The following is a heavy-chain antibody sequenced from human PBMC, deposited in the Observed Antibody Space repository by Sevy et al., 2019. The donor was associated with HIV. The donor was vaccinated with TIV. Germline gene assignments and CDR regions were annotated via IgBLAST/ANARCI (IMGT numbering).Heavy chain of an antibody. V-gene: IGHV3-7*01. D-gene: IGHD3-22*01. CDR3: ARAVITNY. CDR1: GFTFSSFW. CDR2: IKQDGSEK. Sequence: GGSLRLSCAASGFTFSSFWMTWVRQAPGKGLEWVANIKQDGSEKYYVDSVKGRFTISRENAKNSLYLQMNSLRTEDTAMYYCARAVITNYWGQGTLVTVSS. J-gene: IGHJ4*02.